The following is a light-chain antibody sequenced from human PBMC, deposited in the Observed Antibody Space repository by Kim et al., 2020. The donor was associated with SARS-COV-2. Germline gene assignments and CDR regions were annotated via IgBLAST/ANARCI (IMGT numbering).Light chain of an antibody. Sequence: SASMGDRVTITCRVSQSISSWLAWYQQKPGKAPKRLIYKAANLESGGPSRCSSSGSWTEYSLSNSGLQSDDSATYYCQQYRRYSHNFGQGTKLGD. CDR1: QSISSW. CDR3: QQYRRYSHN. J-gene: IGKJ2*01. CDR2: KAA. V-gene: IGKV1-5*03.